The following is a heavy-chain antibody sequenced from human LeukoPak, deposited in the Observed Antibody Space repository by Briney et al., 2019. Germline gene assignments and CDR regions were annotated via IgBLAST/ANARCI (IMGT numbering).Heavy chain of an antibody. Sequence: GASVKVSCKASGYTFTSYYLHWVRQAPGQGLEWMGIINPSGGSTSYAQKFQGRVTMTRDMSTSTVYMELSSLRSDDTAVYYCARGVVAATFYYYMDVWGKGTTVTVSS. CDR1: GYTFTSYY. CDR3: ARGVVAATFYYYMDV. V-gene: IGHV1-46*01. D-gene: IGHD2-15*01. J-gene: IGHJ6*03. CDR2: INPSGGST.